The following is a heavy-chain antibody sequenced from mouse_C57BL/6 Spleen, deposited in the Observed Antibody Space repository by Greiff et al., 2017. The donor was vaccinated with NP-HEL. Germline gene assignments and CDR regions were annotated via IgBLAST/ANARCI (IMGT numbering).Heavy chain of an antibody. D-gene: IGHD3-2*02. Sequence: QVQLQQPGAELVKPGASVKLSCKASGYTFTSYWMHWVKQRPGQGLEWIGMIHPNSGSTNYNEKFKSKATLTVDKSSSTAYMQLSSLTSEDSAVYYCARRGGYGAMDYWGQGTSVTVSS. CDR2: IHPNSGST. CDR1: GYTFTSYW. J-gene: IGHJ4*01. V-gene: IGHV1-64*01. CDR3: ARRGGYGAMDY.